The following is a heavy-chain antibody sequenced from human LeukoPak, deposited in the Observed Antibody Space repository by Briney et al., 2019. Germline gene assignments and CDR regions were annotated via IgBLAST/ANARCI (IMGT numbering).Heavy chain of an antibody. CDR2: INSDGSST. CDR3: ATTRYGYGLSFDY. CDR1: GFTFSSYW. J-gene: IGHJ4*02. Sequence: GGSLRLSCAASGFTFSSYWMHWVHQAPGKGLVWVSRINSDGSSTSYADSVKGRFTISRDNAKNTLYLQMNSLRAEDTAVYYCATTRYGYGLSFDYWGQGTLVTVSS. V-gene: IGHV3-74*01. D-gene: IGHD5-18*01.